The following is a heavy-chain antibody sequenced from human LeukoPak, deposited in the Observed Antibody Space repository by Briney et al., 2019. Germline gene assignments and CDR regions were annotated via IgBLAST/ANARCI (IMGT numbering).Heavy chain of an antibody. D-gene: IGHD2-2*02. CDR2: IKQDGSEK. CDR3: ARDRVVVVPAAIYFSFDY. J-gene: IGHJ4*02. Sequence: GGSLRLSCAASGFTFSSYWMSWVRQAPGKGLEWVANIKQDGSEKYYVDSVKDRFTISRDNAKNSLYLQMNSLRAEDTAVYYCARDRVVVVPAAIYFSFDYWGQGTLVTVSS. CDR1: GFTFSSYW. V-gene: IGHV3-7*01.